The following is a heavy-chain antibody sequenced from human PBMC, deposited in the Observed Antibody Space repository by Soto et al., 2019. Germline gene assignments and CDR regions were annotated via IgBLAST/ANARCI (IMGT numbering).Heavy chain of an antibody. CDR1: GFAFSNYA. CDR2: ASINDVSDIST. CDR3: VKDRDTALVDATGTFDV. J-gene: IGHJ3*01. V-gene: IGHV3-23*01. Sequence: EVQLLQSGGGLVQPGGSLRLSCAASGFAFSNYAMSWVRQAPGKGLEWVSGASINDVSDISTYYVDSVKGRFTISRDNAKNTLYLQMSSLRAEDTAVYYCVKDRDTALVDATGTFDVWGQGTMVIVSS. D-gene: IGHD5-18*01.